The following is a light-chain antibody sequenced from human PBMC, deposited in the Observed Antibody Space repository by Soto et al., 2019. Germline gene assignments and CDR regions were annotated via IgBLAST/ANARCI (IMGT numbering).Light chain of an antibody. CDR3: QTYNNWPLT. V-gene: IGKV3D-15*01. Sequence: EIVMTQTPATLSVSPGESATLSCRASQSVSRKLVWYQQKPGQAPRIVIYGASTRATGIPERFSGSRSGAELTLTINRLQSEDFAVYYCQTYNNWPLTFGGGTKVEIK. CDR2: GAS. CDR1: QSVSRK. J-gene: IGKJ4*01.